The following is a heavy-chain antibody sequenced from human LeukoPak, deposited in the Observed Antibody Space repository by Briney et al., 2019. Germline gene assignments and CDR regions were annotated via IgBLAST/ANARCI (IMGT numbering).Heavy chain of an antibody. CDR3: ATQYYYDSSGYFRFDP. Sequence: GGSLRLPCAASGFTFSNAWMSWVRQAPGKGLEWVGRIKSKTDGGTTDYAAPVKGRFTISRDDSKKMLYLQMNSLKTEDTAVYYCATQYYYDSSGYFRFDPWGQGTLVTVSS. D-gene: IGHD3-22*01. CDR1: GFTFSNAW. J-gene: IGHJ5*02. CDR2: IKSKTDGGTT. V-gene: IGHV3-15*01.